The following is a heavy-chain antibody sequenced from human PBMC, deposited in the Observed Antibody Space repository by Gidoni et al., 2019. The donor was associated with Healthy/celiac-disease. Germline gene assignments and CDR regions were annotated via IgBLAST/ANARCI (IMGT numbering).Heavy chain of an antibody. D-gene: IGHD6-19*01. CDR1: GFTFSSYG. CDR2: IWYDGSNK. Sequence: QVQLVESGGGVVQPGRSLRLSCAASGFTFSSYGMHWVRQAPGKGLEWVAVIWYDGSNKYYADSVKGRFTISRDNSKNTLYLQMNSLRAEDTAVYSCARDEQWLALPRAFDYWGQGTLVTVSS. V-gene: IGHV3-33*01. CDR3: ARDEQWLALPRAFDY. J-gene: IGHJ4*02.